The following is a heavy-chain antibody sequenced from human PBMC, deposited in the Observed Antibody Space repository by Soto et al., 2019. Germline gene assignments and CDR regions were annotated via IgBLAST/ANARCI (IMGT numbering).Heavy chain of an antibody. D-gene: IGHD2-2*01. Sequence: SETLSLTCTVSGGSVSSGSDYWSWIRQPPGKGLEWIGYIYYSGSTNYNPSLKSRVTISVDTSKNQFSLKLSSVTAADTAVYYCARAVLPATAPFDYWGQGTLVTVSS. V-gene: IGHV4-61*01. CDR2: IYYSGST. CDR1: GGSVSSGSDY. CDR3: ARAVLPATAPFDY. J-gene: IGHJ4*02.